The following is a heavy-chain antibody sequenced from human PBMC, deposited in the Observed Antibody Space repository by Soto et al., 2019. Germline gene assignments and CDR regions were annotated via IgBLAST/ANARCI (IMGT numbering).Heavy chain of an antibody. CDR1: GGSISSGGYY. V-gene: IGHV4-31*03. J-gene: IGHJ4*02. CDR2: IYYSGST. Sequence: SETLSLTCTVSGGSISSGGYYWSWIRQHPGKGLEWIGYIYYSGSTYYNPSLKSRVTISVDTSKNQFSLKLSSVTAADTAVYYCARRSTVTHIDYWGQGTLVTVSS. D-gene: IGHD4-17*01. CDR3: ARRSTVTHIDY.